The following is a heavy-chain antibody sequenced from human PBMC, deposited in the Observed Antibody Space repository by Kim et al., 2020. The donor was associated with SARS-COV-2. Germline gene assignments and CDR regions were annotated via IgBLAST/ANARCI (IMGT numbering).Heavy chain of an antibody. V-gene: IGHV3-13*01. Sequence: GGSLRLSCAASGFTFSSYDMHWVRQATGKGLEWVSAIGTAGNTYYPGSVKGRLTISRENANNSSYLQMNSLRAGDKAVYYCARGSYSGSFASYWYFDLWGRGPLVTVSS. J-gene: IGHJ2*01. CDR2: IGTAGNT. CDR1: GFTFSSYD. CDR3: ARGSYSGSFASYWYFDL. D-gene: IGHD1-26*01.